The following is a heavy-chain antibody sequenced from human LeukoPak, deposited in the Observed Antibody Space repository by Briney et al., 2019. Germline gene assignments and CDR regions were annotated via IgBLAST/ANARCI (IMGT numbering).Heavy chain of an antibody. Sequence: GGSLRLSCAASGFTFDDYAMHWVRQAPGKGLEWVPGITWNGGYMGYADSVKGRFTISRDNAKNSLYLQMNSLRAEDTALYYCAKGRSIDGGLADGGDYWGQGTLVTVSS. CDR2: ITWNGGYM. CDR1: GFTFDDYA. V-gene: IGHV3-9*01. D-gene: IGHD3-16*01. CDR3: AKGRSIDGGLADGGDY. J-gene: IGHJ4*02.